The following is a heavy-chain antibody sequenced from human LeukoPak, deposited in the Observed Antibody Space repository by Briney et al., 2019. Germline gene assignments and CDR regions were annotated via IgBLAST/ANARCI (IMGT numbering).Heavy chain of an antibody. J-gene: IGHJ4*02. Sequence: GGSLRLSCAASGFTFSIYSMNWVRQAPGKGLEWVSYISTSSSTIYYADSVKGLFTISRDNANNSLYLQMNSLRVEDTALYYCAKGDRGFDYWGQGTLVTVSS. V-gene: IGHV3-48*04. CDR1: GFTFSIYS. D-gene: IGHD3-10*01. CDR2: ISTSSSTI. CDR3: AKGDRGFDY.